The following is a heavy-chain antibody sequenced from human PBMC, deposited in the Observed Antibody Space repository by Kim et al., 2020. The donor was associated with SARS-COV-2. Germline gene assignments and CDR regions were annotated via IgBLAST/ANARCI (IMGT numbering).Heavy chain of an antibody. V-gene: IGHV4-39*01. CDR1: GGSISTYY. D-gene: IGHD6-13*01. CDR3: ARLNVGSPFDP. Sequence: SETLSLTCTVSGGSISTYYWGWIRQPPGKGLEYIGCIYHDGSNYYNPSLKSRVTIYMDTSKNQFSLKLSSVTAADTGVYYCARLNVGSPFDPWGQGTLVTVS. J-gene: IGHJ5*02. CDR2: IYHDGSN.